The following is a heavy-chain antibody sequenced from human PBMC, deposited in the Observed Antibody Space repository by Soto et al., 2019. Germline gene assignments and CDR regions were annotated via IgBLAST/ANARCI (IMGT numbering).Heavy chain of an antibody. J-gene: IGHJ6*01. CDR2: ISFDGSSK. CDR1: GFPFRSYT. Sequence: GVSLRLSCTASGFPFRSYTMHWLRRAPGNRLEWVGIISFDGSSKYYADWLKLRIVISRDNSKDSLYLQMDTLRPDDTAKYYYTRESLTWGLPYPGLYDSAMGVWREGT. V-gene: IGHV3-30*09. CDR3: TRESLTWGLPYPGLYDSAMGV. D-gene: IGHD5-12*01.